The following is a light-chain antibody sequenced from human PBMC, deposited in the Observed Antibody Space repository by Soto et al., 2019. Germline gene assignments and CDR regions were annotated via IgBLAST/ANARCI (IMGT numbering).Light chain of an antibody. CDR3: AAWEDSLSGQFV. CDR2: RDK. V-gene: IGLV1-47*01. J-gene: IGLJ1*01. CDR1: SYNIGSNS. Sequence: QSALTQPPSAFGTPGQRVTISCFGSSYNIGSNSVYWDHQLPGTAPKLLISRDKQPPSGVPDRFAGSKSGTSASLAISGLRSEDESDYYCAAWEDSLSGQFVVGTGTKVTVL.